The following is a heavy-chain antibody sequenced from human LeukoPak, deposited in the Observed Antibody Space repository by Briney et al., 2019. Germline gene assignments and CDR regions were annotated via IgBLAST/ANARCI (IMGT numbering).Heavy chain of an antibody. CDR2: IDHRGIS. D-gene: IGHD2-15*01. J-gene: IGHJ4*03. V-gene: IGHV4-34*01. Sequence: SETLSLTCAVHGESFSAYFWSWICQVPGRGLEWIGEIDHRGISNYNPSLKSRATILVDTSNNRFSLSLASVTAADTATYYCASRSLTLAAARCFDDWGQGTVVTVSS. CDR3: ASRSLTLAAARCFDD. CDR1: GESFSAYF.